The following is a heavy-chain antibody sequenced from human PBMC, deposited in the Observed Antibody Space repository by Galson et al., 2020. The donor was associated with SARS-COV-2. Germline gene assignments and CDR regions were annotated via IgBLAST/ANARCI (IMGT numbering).Heavy chain of an antibody. CDR2: IYSSGST. Sequence: SETLSLTCTVSGGSISSGGYYWSWIRQHPGKGLEWIGYIYSSGSTYYNPSLKSRVTISVDTSKNQFSLKLSSVTAADTAVYYCARGTASMVRGVPRQYNWFDPWCQGTLVTVSS. D-gene: IGHD3-10*01. CDR1: GGSISSGGYY. CDR3: ARGTASMVRGVPRQYNWFDP. V-gene: IGHV4-31*03. J-gene: IGHJ5*02.